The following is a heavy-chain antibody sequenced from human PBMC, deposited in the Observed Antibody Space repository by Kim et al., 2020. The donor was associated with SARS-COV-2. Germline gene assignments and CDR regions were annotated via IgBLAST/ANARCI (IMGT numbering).Heavy chain of an antibody. CDR1: GFTVSSNY. J-gene: IGHJ4*02. V-gene: IGHV3-53*01. CDR3: ASPITIFGVVNPPLYY. D-gene: IGHD3-3*01. Sequence: LSLTCAASGFTVSSNYMSWVRQAPGKGLEWVSVIYSGGSTYYADSVKGRFTISRDNSKNTLYLQMNSLRAEDTAVYYCASPITIFGVVNPPLYYWGQGTLVTVSS. CDR2: IYSGGST.